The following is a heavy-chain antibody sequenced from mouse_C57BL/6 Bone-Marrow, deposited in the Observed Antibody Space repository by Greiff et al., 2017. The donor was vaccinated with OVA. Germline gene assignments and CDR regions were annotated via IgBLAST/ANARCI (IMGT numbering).Heavy chain of an antibody. CDR3: ATPITTVVAPRMDY. CDR1: GYTFTSYW. J-gene: IGHJ4*01. D-gene: IGHD1-1*01. CDR2: IHPSDSDT. Sequence: VQLQQPGAELVKPGASVKVSCKASGYTFTSYWMHWVKQRPGQGLEWIGRIHPSDSDTNYNQKFKGKATLTVDKSSSTAYMQLSSLTSEDSAVYYCATPITTVVAPRMDYWGQGTSVTVSS. V-gene: IGHV1-74*01.